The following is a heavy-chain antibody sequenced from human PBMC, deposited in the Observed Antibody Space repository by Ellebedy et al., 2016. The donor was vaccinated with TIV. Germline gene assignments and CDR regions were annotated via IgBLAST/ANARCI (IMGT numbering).Heavy chain of an antibody. D-gene: IGHD1/OR15-1a*01. V-gene: IGHV4-4*07. Sequence: MPSETLSLTCTVSGGPISSYYWRWIRQPAGKGLEWIGRIYSSGSNNYNPSLKSRVTISVDTYNNRFPLKLRSVTAADTAKDYCSSIRSSNWYKKYFDYWGRGTLVTVSS. CDR2: IYSSGSN. J-gene: IGHJ4*02. CDR3: SSIRSSNWYKKYFDY. CDR1: GGPISSYY.